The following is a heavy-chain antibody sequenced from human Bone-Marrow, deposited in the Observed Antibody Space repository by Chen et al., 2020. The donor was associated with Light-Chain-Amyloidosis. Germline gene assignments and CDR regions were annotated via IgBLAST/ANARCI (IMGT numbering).Heavy chain of an antibody. CDR1: GFTFSSHA. Sequence: EVQLVESGGGLVKPGGSLRLSCAAPGFTFSSHAMTWVRQAPGKGLEWLSSISSNSYKYYADSVKGRFTISRDNAMNSVYLQMNSLRAEDTAIYYCARPTSVWLQLTTGGDFWGQGTLVTVSS. CDR3: ARPTSVWLQLTTGGDF. J-gene: IGHJ4*02. CDR2: ISSNSYK. V-gene: IGHV3-21*02. D-gene: IGHD6-19*01.